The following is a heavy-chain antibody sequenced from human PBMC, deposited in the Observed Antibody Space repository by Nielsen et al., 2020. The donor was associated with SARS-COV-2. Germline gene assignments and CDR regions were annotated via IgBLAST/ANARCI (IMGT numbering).Heavy chain of an antibody. Sequence: GESLKISCKGSGYSFTSYWISWVRQMPGKGLEWMGRIDPSDSYTNYSPSFQGHVTISADKSISTAYLQWSSLKASDTAMYYCASPLSIAVAYGMDVWGQGTTVTVSS. CDR3: ASPLSIAVAYGMDV. CDR2: IDPSDSYT. CDR1: GYSFTSYW. V-gene: IGHV5-10-1*01. D-gene: IGHD6-19*01. J-gene: IGHJ6*02.